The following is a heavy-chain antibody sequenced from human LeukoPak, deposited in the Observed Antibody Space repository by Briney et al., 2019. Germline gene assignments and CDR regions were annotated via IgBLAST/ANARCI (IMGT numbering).Heavy chain of an antibody. Sequence: GGPLGLSGVVSGFPFNRCWRNGVRQAPGKGLKWLANINPDGRDTYYVDSVKGRFTNSRDNAQNSMYLQMNSLRVEDTAVYYCTSWGDTTAEYFQRWGQGTLVTDSS. J-gene: IGHJ1*01. D-gene: IGHD2-21*02. CDR2: INPDGRDT. CDR1: GFPFNRCW. CDR3: TSWGDTTAEYFQR. V-gene: IGHV3-7*01.